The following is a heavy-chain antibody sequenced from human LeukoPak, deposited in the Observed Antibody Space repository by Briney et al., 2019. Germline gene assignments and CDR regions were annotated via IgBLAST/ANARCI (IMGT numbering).Heavy chain of an antibody. Sequence: GGSLRLSCAASGFTFSSYAMSWVRQAPGMGLEWVSTISNNGGDTYYADSVKGRLSISRDNSKNTLYLQINSLRAEDTAMFYCAKSMSTAYRGFFDYWGQGTLVSVSS. V-gene: IGHV3-23*01. D-gene: IGHD5-18*01. CDR2: ISNNGGDT. CDR1: GFTFSSYA. CDR3: AKSMSTAYRGFFDY. J-gene: IGHJ4*02.